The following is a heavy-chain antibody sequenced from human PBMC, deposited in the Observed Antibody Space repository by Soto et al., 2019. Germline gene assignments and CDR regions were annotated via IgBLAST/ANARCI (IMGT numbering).Heavy chain of an antibody. D-gene: IGHD5-18*01. CDR1: YGSISSSSYY. J-gene: IGHJ4*02. CDR2: IYYSGST. Sequence: SEIKSLTCPVSYGSISSSSYYCCGIRHPPGKGLECIGSIYYSGSTYYNPSLKSRVTISVDTSKNQFSLKLSSVTAADTAVYYCASRGYSYGYGYFDYWGQGTLVTVSS. CDR3: ASRGYSYGYGYFDY. V-gene: IGHV4-39*01.